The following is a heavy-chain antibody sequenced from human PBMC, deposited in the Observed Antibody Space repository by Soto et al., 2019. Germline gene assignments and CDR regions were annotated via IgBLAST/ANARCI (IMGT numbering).Heavy chain of an antibody. CDR3: AKDLKWKQWRPNGMDF. CDR2: ISGSGSTT. CDR1: EFTFSSYS. J-gene: IGHJ6*02. D-gene: IGHD6-19*01. V-gene: IGHV3-23*01. Sequence: PGGSLRLSCAGSEFTFSSYSMSWVRQAPGKGLEWVSGISGSGSTTYYADSVKGRFTISRDNSKNTLYLQMDSLRAEDTAVYYGAKDLKWKQWRPNGMDFWGQGTTVPVSS.